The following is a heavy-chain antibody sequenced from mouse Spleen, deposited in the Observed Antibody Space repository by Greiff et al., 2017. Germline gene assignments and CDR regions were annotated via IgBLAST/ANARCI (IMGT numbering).Heavy chain of an antibody. CDR2: IYPGSGST. CDR1: GYTFTSYW. CDR3: ARETVLEDYAMDY. V-gene: IGHV1-55*01. J-gene: IGHJ4*01. D-gene: IGHD1-1*01. Sequence: QVQLQQSGAELVKPGASVKMSCKASGYTFTSYWITWVKQRPGQGLEWIGDIYPGSGSTNYNEKFKTKATLTVDTSSSTAYMQLSSLTSEDSAVYYCARETVLEDYAMDYWGQGTSVTVSS.